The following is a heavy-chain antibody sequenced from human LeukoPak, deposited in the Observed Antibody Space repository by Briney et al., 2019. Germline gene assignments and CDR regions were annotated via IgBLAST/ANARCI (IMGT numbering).Heavy chain of an antibody. CDR1: GGSFSGYY. V-gene: IGHV4-34*01. CDR3: ARGWRRGSGWFYDY. CDR2: INHSGST. J-gene: IGHJ4*02. Sequence: KTSETLSLTCAVYGGSFSGYYWSWIRQPPGKGLEWIGEINHSGSTNYNPSLKSRVTISVDTSKNQFSLKLSSVTAADTAVYYCARGWRRGSGWFYDYWGQGTLVTVSS. D-gene: IGHD6-19*01.